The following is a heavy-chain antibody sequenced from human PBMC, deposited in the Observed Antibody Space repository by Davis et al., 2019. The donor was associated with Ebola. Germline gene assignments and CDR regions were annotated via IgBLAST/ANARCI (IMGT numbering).Heavy chain of an antibody. CDR1: GGSISSYY. J-gene: IGHJ6*03. CDR2: INHSGST. Sequence: PSETLSLTCTVSGGSISSYYWSWIRQPPGKGLEWIGEINHSGSTNYNPFLKSRVTISVDTSKNQFSLKLSSVTAADTAVYYCASRNRITIFGYMDVWGKGTTVTVSS. CDR3: ASRNRITIFGYMDV. V-gene: IGHV4-34*01. D-gene: IGHD3-3*01.